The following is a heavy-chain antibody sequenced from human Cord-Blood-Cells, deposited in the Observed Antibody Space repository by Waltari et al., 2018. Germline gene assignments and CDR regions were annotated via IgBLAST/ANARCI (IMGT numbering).Heavy chain of an antibody. CDR2: IYYSGDT. V-gene: IGHV4-39*01. D-gene: IGHD1-26*01. Sequence: QLQLQESGPGLVKPSETLSLTCTVSGGSISSSSYYWGWIRQPPGKGLEWIGSIYYSGDTYSNPSLRRRVTISVDTSKNQFSLKLSSVTAADTAVYYCARREGLKGATDYWGQGTLVTVSS. CDR3: ARREGLKGATDY. J-gene: IGHJ4*02. CDR1: GGSISSSSYY.